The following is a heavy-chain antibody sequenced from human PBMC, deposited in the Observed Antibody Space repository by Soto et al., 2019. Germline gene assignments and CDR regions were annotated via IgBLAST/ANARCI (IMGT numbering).Heavy chain of an antibody. CDR2: ISPKSTYR. CDR1: GFPFSYYY. CDR3: VRGGGGGLFEH. V-gene: IGHV3-11*06. Sequence: PGGSLRLSCPTSGFPFSYYYMSWIRQAPGKGLEWLSHISPKSTYRNYADSVKGRFTISRDNTKSSLFLQMNSLGVEDTAVYYCVRGGGGGLFEHWGQGVLVT. D-gene: IGHD2-21*01. J-gene: IGHJ4*02.